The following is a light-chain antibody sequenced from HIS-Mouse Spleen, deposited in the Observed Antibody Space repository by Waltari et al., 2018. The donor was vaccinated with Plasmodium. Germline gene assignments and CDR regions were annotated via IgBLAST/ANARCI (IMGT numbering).Light chain of an antibody. J-gene: IGLJ3*02. CDR2: RNN. Sequence: QSVLTQPPSASGTPGQRVTISCSGSSPNIGSNYVYWYQQPPGTAPKLLIYRNNQRPAGVPDRFSGSKSGTSASLAISGRRSEDEADYYCAAWDDSLSGPVFGGGTKLTVL. V-gene: IGLV1-47*01. CDR3: AAWDDSLSGPV. CDR1: SPNIGSNY.